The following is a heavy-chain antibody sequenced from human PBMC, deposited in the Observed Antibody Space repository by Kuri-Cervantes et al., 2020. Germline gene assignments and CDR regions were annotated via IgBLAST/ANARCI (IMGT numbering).Heavy chain of an antibody. Sequence: GESLKISCAASGFTFSSYGMHWVRQAPGKGLEWVAVIWYDGSNKYYADSVKGRFTISRDNSKNTLYLQMNILRAEDTAVYYCAREGPPLYSDAFDIWGQGTMVTVSS. CDR2: IWYDGSNK. V-gene: IGHV3-33*01. CDR1: GFTFSSYG. D-gene: IGHD2-8*01. CDR3: AREGPPLYSDAFDI. J-gene: IGHJ3*02.